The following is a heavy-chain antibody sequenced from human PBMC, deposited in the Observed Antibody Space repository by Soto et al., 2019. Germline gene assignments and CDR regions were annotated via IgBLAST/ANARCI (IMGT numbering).Heavy chain of an antibody. Sequence: SETLSLTCTVSGDSSVSSSSYYWGWIRQPPGKGLEWIGSIYYTGNTFYSPSFRSRLTISVDTSKSQFSLKLRSVTAADTATYYCASEVSSTDGMDVWGQGTTVTAP. D-gene: IGHD2-15*01. V-gene: IGHV4-39*01. CDR3: ASEVSSTDGMDV. CDR2: IYYTGNT. J-gene: IGHJ6*02. CDR1: GDSSVSSSSYY.